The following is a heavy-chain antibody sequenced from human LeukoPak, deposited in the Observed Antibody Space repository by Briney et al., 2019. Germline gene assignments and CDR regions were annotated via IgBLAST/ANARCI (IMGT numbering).Heavy chain of an antibody. J-gene: IGHJ3*02. CDR1: GFTFSSYW. CDR2: INTDGSST. V-gene: IGHV3-74*01. Sequence: GGSLRLSCAASGFTFSSYWMHWVRQAPGKGLVWVSRINTDGSSTNYADSVKGRFTISRDNSKNTLYLQMNSLRAEDTAVYYCAKDDASYTGSFDIWGQGTMVTVSS. D-gene: IGHD1-26*01. CDR3: AKDDASYTGSFDI.